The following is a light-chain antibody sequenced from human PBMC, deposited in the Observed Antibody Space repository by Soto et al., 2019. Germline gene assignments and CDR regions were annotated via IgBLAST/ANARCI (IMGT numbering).Light chain of an antibody. J-gene: IGLJ1*01. CDR2: GVS. V-gene: IGLV2-14*01. CDR3: SSYTSSITPYV. Sequence: QSALTQPASVSGSPGQSITISCPGTITDIGAYNYVSWYQQHPGKAPELLIYGVSSRPSGVSNRFSGSKSGNAAYLTISGLQADDEAEYCCSSYTSSITPYVFGTGTKVTVL. CDR1: ITDIGAYNY.